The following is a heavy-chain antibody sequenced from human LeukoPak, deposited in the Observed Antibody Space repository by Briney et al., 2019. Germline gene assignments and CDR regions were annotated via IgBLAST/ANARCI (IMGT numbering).Heavy chain of an antibody. CDR2: INAGNGNT. CDR1: GYTFTSYA. Sequence: ASVKVSCKASGYTFTSYAMHWVRQAPGQRLEWMGWINAGNGNTKYSQKFQGRVTITRDTSTSTAYMELRSLRSDDTAVYYCARVAADYDFWSGYSNPYYYYGMDVWGQGTTVTVSS. J-gene: IGHJ6*02. V-gene: IGHV1-3*01. D-gene: IGHD3-3*01. CDR3: ARVAADYDFWSGYSNPYYYYGMDV.